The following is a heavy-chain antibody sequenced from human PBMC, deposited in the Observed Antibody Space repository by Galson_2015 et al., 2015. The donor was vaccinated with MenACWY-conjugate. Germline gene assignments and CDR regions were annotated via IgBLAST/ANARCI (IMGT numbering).Heavy chain of an antibody. CDR1: GFTFTGYE. V-gene: IGHV3-74*01. Sequence: SLRLSCAASGFTFTGYEFNWVRQAPGKGLVWVSRIDSEGTSTTYADSVKGRFTISRDNAKNTLYLQMNSLRAEDTAVYYCARDRGAFSSAIPGNYFDPWGQGTLVTVSS. D-gene: IGHD3-3*01. CDR2: IDSEGTST. J-gene: IGHJ5*02. CDR3: ARDRGAFSSAIPGNYFDP.